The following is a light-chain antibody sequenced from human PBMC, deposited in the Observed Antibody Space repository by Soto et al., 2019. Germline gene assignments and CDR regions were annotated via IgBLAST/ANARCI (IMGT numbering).Light chain of an antibody. Sequence: QSVLTQPPSASGTPGQRVTISCSGSSSNIGTNYVYWYQQLQGTAPKLLIYRNNHRPSGVPDRFSGSKSGTSASLAISGLRSEDEADYYCAAWDDSLSGVVFGGGTKFTVL. V-gene: IGLV1-47*01. CDR1: SSNIGTNY. CDR3: AAWDDSLSGVV. CDR2: RNN. J-gene: IGLJ2*01.